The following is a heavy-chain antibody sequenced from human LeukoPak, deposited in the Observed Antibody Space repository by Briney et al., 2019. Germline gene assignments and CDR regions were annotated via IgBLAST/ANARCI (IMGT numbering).Heavy chain of an antibody. CDR3: AREGTLDSSGYCLGY. CDR2: IYYSGNT. D-gene: IGHD3-22*01. V-gene: IGHV4-59*01. Sequence: SETLSLTCTVSGVSISSYYWSWIRQPPGKGLEWIGYIYYSGNTNYNPSLKSRVTISVDTSKNQFSLKLSSVTAADTAVYYCAREGTLDSSGYCLGYWGQGTLVTVSS. J-gene: IGHJ4*02. CDR1: GVSISSYY.